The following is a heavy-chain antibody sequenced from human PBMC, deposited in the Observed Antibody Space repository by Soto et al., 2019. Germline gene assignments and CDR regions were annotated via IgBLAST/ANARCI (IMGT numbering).Heavy chain of an antibody. V-gene: IGHV3-23*01. CDR3: AKDLDIVVVVAATPFDY. J-gene: IGHJ4*02. D-gene: IGHD2-15*01. Sequence: PGGSLRLSCAASGCTFISYAMSWVRQAPGKGLEWVSAISGSGGSTYYADSVKGRFTISRDNSKNTLYLQMNSLRAEDTAVYYCAKDLDIVVVVAATPFDYWGQGTLVTVSS. CDR1: GCTFISYA. CDR2: ISGSGGST.